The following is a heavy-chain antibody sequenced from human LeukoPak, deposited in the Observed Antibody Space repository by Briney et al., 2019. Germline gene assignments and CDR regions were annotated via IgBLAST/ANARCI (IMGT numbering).Heavy chain of an antibody. J-gene: IGHJ4*02. CDR2: IYSSGGT. CDR3: ARVTNPGCCHHDY. D-gene: IGHD2-15*01. Sequence: SETLSLTCAVYGGSFSGYYWSWIRQPAGKGLEWIGRIYSSGGTNYNPSLKSRVTISVDTSKNQFSLKLNSVTAADTAVYYCARVTNPGCCHHDYWGQGTLVTVSS. CDR1: GGSFSGYY. V-gene: IGHV4-59*10.